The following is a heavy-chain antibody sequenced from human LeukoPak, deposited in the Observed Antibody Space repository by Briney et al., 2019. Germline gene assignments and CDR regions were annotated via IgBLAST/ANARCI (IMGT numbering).Heavy chain of an antibody. CDR2: IYYSGGT. CDR3: AREGASSSWDHYFDY. J-gene: IGHJ4*02. V-gene: IGHV4-59*01. Sequence: ETLSLTCSVSGGSISSYYWTWIRKPPGKGLEWIGNIYYSGGTKYNPSLKSRVTISVDTSKNQFSLNLNSVTAADTAVYYCAREGASSSWDHYFDYRGQGTLVTVSS. D-gene: IGHD6-13*01. CDR1: GGSISSYY.